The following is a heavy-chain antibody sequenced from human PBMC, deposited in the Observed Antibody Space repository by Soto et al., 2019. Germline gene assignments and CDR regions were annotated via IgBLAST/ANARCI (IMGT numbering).Heavy chain of an antibody. CDR3: ARGTPSPLIVRSSRGPWFDP. D-gene: IGHD2-15*01. Sequence: SETLSLTCTVSGGSISSYYWSLIRQPPGKGLEWIGYMYYGGRTNYNPSLKSRVTISVDTSKMQVSLKLSSVTAADTAVYFCARGTPSPLIVRSSRGPWFDPWGQGTLVTVSS. CDR1: GGSISSYY. V-gene: IGHV4-59*08. CDR2: MYYGGRT. J-gene: IGHJ5*02.